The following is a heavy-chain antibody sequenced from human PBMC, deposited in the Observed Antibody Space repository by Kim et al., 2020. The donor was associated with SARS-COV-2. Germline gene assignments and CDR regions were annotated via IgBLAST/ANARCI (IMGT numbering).Heavy chain of an antibody. CDR3: ARGPSGYSYGYTDY. V-gene: IGHV3-21*01. Sequence: ADSVEGRFTIARENAKNSLYLQMNSLRAEDTAVYYCARGPSGYSYGYTDYWGQGTLVTVSS. J-gene: IGHJ4*02. D-gene: IGHD5-18*01.